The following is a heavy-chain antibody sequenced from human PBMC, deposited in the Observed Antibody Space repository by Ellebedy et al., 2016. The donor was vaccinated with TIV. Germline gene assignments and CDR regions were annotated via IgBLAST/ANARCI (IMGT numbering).Heavy chain of an antibody. CDR2: IIPIFGSP. V-gene: IGHV1-69*13. D-gene: IGHD2-21*02. J-gene: IGHJ3*02. Sequence: AASVKVSCKASGGTFSNYANSAISWVRQAPGQGLEWVGTIIPIFGSPHYSQNFQGRATITADESTSTAYLEVNSLTSDDTAVYYCARGSAYCGGDCHSDDSFDIWGRGTLVSVSS. CDR1: GGTFSNYANSA. CDR3: ARGSAYCGGDCHSDDSFDI.